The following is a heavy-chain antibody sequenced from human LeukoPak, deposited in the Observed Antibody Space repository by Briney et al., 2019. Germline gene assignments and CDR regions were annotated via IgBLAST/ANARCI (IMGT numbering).Heavy chain of an antibody. CDR2: IYYSGST. CDR1: GGSISSYY. Sequence: SETLSLTCTVSGGSISSYYWSWIRQPPGKGLEWIGYIYYSGSTNYNPSLKSRVTISVDTSKNQFSLKLSSVTAADTAVYYCAGISGGRYYYYGMDVWGQGTTVTVSS. V-gene: IGHV4-59*01. CDR3: AGISGGRYYYYGMDV. J-gene: IGHJ6*02. D-gene: IGHD1-26*01.